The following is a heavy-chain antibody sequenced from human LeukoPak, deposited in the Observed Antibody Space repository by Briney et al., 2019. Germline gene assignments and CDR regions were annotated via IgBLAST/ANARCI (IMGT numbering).Heavy chain of an antibody. CDR1: GFTFSDYY. V-gene: IGHV3-11*01. D-gene: IGHD6-19*01. J-gene: IGHJ4*02. CDR3: AKLESSATYF. CDR2: ISSSGSNT. Sequence: PGGSLRLSCAASGFTFSDYYMSWIRQAPGKGLEWVSYISSSGSNTYYADSVKGRLTISRDNSKNTLYLQMNSLRVEDTAVYYCAKLESSATYFWGQGTLVTVSS.